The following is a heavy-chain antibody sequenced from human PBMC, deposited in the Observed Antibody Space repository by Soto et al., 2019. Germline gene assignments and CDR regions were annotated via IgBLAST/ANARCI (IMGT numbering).Heavy chain of an antibody. Sequence: EVQLVESGGGLVQPGGSLRLSCAASGFTFGNYWMSWVRQAPGKGLEWVANIKQDGGDKYYVASVKGRFSCSRDNTKNSLYLHMNSLRAEDTAVYYCARVQALAGVYWGQGTLVTVPS. V-gene: IGHV3-7*05. D-gene: IGHD7-27*01. CDR1: GFTFGNYW. J-gene: IGHJ4*02. CDR2: IKQDGGDK. CDR3: ARVQALAGVY.